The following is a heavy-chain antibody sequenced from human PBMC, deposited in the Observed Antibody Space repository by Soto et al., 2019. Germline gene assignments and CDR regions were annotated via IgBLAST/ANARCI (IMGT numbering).Heavy chain of an antibody. CDR3: ARFSSGWYWSIY. CDR2: IYYSGST. D-gene: IGHD6-19*01. Sequence: QLQLQESGPGLVKPSETLFLTCTVSGGSISSSSYYWGWIRQPPGKGLEWIGSIYYSGSTYYNPSLKSRVTISVDTSKNQFSLKLSSVTAADTAVYYCARFSSGWYWSIYWGQGTLVTVSS. CDR1: GGSISSSSYY. V-gene: IGHV4-39*01. J-gene: IGHJ4*02.